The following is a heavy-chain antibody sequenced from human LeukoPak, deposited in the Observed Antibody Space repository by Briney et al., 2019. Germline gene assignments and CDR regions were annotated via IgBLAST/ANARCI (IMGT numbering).Heavy chain of an antibody. Sequence: SQTLSLTCTVSGGSISSGSYYWSWIRQPPGKGLERIGRIHTSGSTNYNPSLKSRVTISVDTSKNQFSLKLSSVTAADTAAYYCASSTDNRHYYESSVAHWVQGTLVTVSS. CDR1: GGSISSGSYY. D-gene: IGHD3-22*01. V-gene: IGHV4-61*02. CDR2: IHTSGST. J-gene: IGHJ4*02. CDR3: ASSTDNRHYYESSVAH.